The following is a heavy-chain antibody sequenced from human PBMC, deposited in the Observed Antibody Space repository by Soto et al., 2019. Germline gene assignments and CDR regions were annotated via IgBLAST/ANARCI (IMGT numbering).Heavy chain of an antibody. CDR1: GYSFINYW. CDR2: NYPGDSDI. J-gene: IGHJ6*02. D-gene: IGHD6-19*01. Sequence: GESLKISCRGFGYSFINYWIGWVRQMPGKGLEWMGINYPGDSDIRYSPSFQGQVTISADRSISTAYLQWSSLKASDTAMYYCARLGPGIAVAGAPYYYYGMDVWGQGTTVTVSS. V-gene: IGHV5-51*01. CDR3: ARLGPGIAVAGAPYYYYGMDV.